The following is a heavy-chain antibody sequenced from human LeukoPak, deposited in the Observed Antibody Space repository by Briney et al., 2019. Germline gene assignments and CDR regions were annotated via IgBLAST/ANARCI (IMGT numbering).Heavy chain of an antibody. Sequence: GGSLRLSCAASGFTFSNYGMHWVRQAPGKGLEWVAFIRTDGNGKYYADSVKGRFTISRDNSKNTLYLQMSSLRREDTALYYCEAVAGVFDYWGQGTLVTVSS. CDR1: GFTFSNYG. J-gene: IGHJ4*02. V-gene: IGHV3-30*02. D-gene: IGHD6-19*01. CDR2: IRTDGNGK. CDR3: EAVAGVFDY.